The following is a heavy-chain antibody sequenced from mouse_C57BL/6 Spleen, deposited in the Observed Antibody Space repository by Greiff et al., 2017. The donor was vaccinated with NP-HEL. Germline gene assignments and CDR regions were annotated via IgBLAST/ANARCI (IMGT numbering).Heavy chain of an antibody. CDR3: ATPRDPRTTGAMDY. CDR1: GFTFTDYY. Sequence: EVMLVESGGGLVQPGGSLSLSCAASGFTFTDYYMSWVRQPPGKALEWLGFIRNKANGYTTEYSASVKGRFTISRDNSQSILYLQMNALRAEDSATYYCATPRDPRTTGAMDYWGQGTSVTVSS. D-gene: IGHD2-12*01. CDR2: IRNKANGYTT. J-gene: IGHJ4*01. V-gene: IGHV7-3*01.